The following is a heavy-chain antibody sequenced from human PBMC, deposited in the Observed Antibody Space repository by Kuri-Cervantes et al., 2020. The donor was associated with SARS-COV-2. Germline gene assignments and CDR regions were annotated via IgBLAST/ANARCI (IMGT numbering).Heavy chain of an antibody. CDR1: GFTFSDYY. CDR2: ISSSSSYT. J-gene: IGHJ4*02. D-gene: IGHD1-26*01. V-gene: IGHV3-11*06. Sequence: GESLKISWAASGFTFSDYYMSWIRQAPGKGLEWVSYISSSSSYTNYADSVKGRFTISRDNAKNSLYLQMNSLRAEDTAVYYCARVKISSGSYYVVYFDYWGQGTLVTVSS. CDR3: ARVKISSGSYYVVYFDY.